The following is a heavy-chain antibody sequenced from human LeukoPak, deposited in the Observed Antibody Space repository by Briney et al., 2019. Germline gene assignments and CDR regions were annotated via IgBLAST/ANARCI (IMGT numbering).Heavy chain of an antibody. CDR3: ASWSSSPPYYYYMDV. V-gene: IGHV1-2*02. D-gene: IGHD6-6*01. Sequence: ASVKVSCKASGYTFTGYYMHWVRQAPGQGLEWMGWINPNSGGTNYAQKFQGRVTMTRDTSISTAYMELSRLRSDGTAVYYCASWSSSPPYYYYMDVWGKGTTVTVSS. J-gene: IGHJ6*03. CDR2: INPNSGGT. CDR1: GYTFTGYY.